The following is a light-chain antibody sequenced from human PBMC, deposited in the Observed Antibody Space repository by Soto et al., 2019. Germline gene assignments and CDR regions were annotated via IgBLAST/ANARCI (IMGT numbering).Light chain of an antibody. V-gene: IGKV1-12*01. CDR2: AAS. Sequence: DIQMTQSPSSVSASVGDRVTITCRASQGISSWLAWYQQKSGKAPKVLIYAASNLQTGVPSRFTGSGSGTDFTLTIRSVQPEDIATYYCQQSYNSPQTFGQGTRLEIK. CDR3: QQSYNSPQT. CDR1: QGISSW. J-gene: IGKJ2*01.